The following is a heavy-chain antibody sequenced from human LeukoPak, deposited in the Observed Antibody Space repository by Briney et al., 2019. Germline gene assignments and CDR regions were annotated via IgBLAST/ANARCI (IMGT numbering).Heavy chain of an antibody. D-gene: IGHD6-13*01. J-gene: IGHJ3*02. CDR1: GFTFSSYS. CDR3: ARDGIAAAGTIDAFDI. Sequence: GGSLRLSCAASGFTFSSYSMNWVRQAPGKGLEWVSSISSSSSYIYYADSVKGRFTISRDNAKNSLYLQMNSLRAEDTAVYYCARDGIAAAGTIDAFDIWGQGTMVTVSP. V-gene: IGHV3-21*01. CDR2: ISSSSSYI.